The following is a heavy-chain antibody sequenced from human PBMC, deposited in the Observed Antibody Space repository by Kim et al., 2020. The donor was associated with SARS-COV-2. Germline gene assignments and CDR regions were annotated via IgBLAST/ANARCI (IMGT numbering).Heavy chain of an antibody. Sequence: SETLSLTCTVSGGSLSSGSYYWSWIRQPPGKGLEWIGYIYYSGTTKYNPSLKSRVTISVDTSKNQFSLKLSSVTAADTAVDYCARGALYYFDTTGTFWDKWGEGTLVTVSS. D-gene: IGHD3-22*01. CDR1: GGSLSSGSYY. CDR3: ARGALYYFDTTGTFWDK. CDR2: IYYSGTT. V-gene: IGHV4-61*01. J-gene: IGHJ4*02.